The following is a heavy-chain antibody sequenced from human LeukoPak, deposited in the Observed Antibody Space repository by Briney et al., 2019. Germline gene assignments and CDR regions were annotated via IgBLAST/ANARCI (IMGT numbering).Heavy chain of an antibody. CDR3: ARHPPYGSRNWGAYYFDS. J-gene: IGHJ4*02. CDR2: IYYSGST. V-gene: IGHV4-39*01. D-gene: IGHD3-10*01. Sequence: SETLSLTCNVSGGAISSTAYYWGWIRQPPGKGLEWIGSIYYSGSTYYNPSLKSRVTISVDTAHNQFSLKLNSVTAADTALYYCARHPPYGSRNWGAYYFDSWGQGTLVTVSS. CDR1: GGAISSTAYY.